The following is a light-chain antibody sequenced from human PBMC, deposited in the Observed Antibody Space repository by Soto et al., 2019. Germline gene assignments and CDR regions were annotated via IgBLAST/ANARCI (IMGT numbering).Light chain of an antibody. CDR1: SSDVGGYNY. J-gene: IGLJ2*01. CDR3: SSYTSSSTLAV. V-gene: IGLV2-14*01. CDR2: DVN. Sequence: QSALTQPASVSGSPGQSITISCTGTSSDVGGYNYVSWYQQDPGKAHKLMIYDVNNRPSGVSNRFSGSKSGNTASLTISGLQAEDEAYYYCSSYTSSSTLAVFGGGTKVTVL.